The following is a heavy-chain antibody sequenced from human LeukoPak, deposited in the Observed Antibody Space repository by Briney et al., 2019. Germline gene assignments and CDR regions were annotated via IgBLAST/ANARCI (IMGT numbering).Heavy chain of an antibody. J-gene: IGHJ4*02. CDR3: STVEHF. V-gene: IGHV3-74*01. D-gene: IGHD1/OR15-1a*01. CDR2: IDSDGSGT. CDR1: GFTLSGDW. Sequence: PGGSMRLSCSASGFTLSGDWMHWVRQIPGKGLVWVSRIDSDGSGTSYADSVKGRFTISRDDVKNMLYLQMNSLRVEDTGLYYCSTVEHFWGQGTLVTVSS.